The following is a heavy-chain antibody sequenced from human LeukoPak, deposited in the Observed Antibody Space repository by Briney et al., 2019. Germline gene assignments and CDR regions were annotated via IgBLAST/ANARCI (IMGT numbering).Heavy chain of an antibody. V-gene: IGHV1-8*03. CDR2: MNPNSGNT. D-gene: IGHD6-13*01. Sequence: GASVKVSCKASGYTFTSYDINWVRQATGQGLEWMGWMNPNSGNTGYSHKFQGRVTITRNTSISTAYMELSSLRSEDTAVYYCARGAAAGFDYWGQGTLVTVSS. CDR1: GYTFTSYD. J-gene: IGHJ4*02. CDR3: ARGAAAGFDY.